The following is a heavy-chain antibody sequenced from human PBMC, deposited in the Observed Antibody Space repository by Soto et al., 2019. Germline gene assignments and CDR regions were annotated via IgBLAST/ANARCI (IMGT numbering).Heavy chain of an antibody. Sequence: EKQLVESGGGLVNPGRSLRLSCTVSGFTFGDFAMSWFRQTPGKGLECVGFIRSGRYGGTADYAASVKGRFTISRDDSKSVAYLQMNSLKSEDTGLYYCTTIPRNRYGYPFDCWGQGTLVTVSS. V-gene: IGHV3-49*05. CDR1: GFTFGDFA. D-gene: IGHD5-18*01. CDR2: IRSGRYGGTA. J-gene: IGHJ4*02. CDR3: TTIPRNRYGYPFDC.